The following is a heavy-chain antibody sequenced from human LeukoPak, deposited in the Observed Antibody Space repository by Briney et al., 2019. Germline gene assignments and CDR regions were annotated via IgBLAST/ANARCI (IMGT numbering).Heavy chain of an antibody. V-gene: IGHV3-30-3*02. Sequence: GGSLRLSCAASGFTFSSYGMHWVRQAPGKGLEWVAVISYDGSNKYYADSVKGRFTISRDNSKNTLYLQMNSLRAEDAAVYYCANEYSKGDVWGQGTMVTVSS. CDR2: ISYDGSNK. CDR1: GFTFSSYG. D-gene: IGHD4-11*01. J-gene: IGHJ3*01. CDR3: ANEYSKGDV.